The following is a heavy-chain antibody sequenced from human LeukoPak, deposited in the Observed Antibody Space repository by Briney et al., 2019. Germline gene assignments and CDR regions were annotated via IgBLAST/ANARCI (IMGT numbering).Heavy chain of an antibody. D-gene: IGHD6-13*01. V-gene: IGHV1-69*05. CDR2: IIPIYGTA. CDR1: GGTFSSYA. J-gene: IGHJ4*02. CDR3: ARDEGIAAGYFDY. Sequence: ASVKVSCKASGGTFSSYAISWVRQAPGHGLEWMGGIIPIYGTANYAQKFQGRVTITTDESTSTAYMELSSLRSEDTAVYYCARDEGIAAGYFDYWGQGTLVTVSS.